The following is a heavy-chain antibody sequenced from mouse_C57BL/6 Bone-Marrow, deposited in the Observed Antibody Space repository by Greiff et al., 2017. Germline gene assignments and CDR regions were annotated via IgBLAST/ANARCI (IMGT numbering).Heavy chain of an antibody. CDR2: IYPRSGNT. Sequence: VKLQESGAELARPGASVKLSCKASGYTFTSYGISWVKQRTGQGLEWIGEIYPRSGNTYYNEKFKGKATLTADKSSSTAYMELRSLTSEDSAVYFCVEYGGFAYWGQGTLVTVSA. CDR3: VEYGGFAY. D-gene: IGHD5-1*01. CDR1: GYTFTSYG. V-gene: IGHV1-81*01. J-gene: IGHJ3*01.